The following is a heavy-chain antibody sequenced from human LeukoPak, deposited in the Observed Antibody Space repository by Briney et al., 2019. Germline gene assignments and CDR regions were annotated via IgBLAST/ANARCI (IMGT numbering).Heavy chain of an antibody. J-gene: IGHJ4*02. D-gene: IGHD2-15*01. CDR2: ISAYNGNT. V-gene: IGHV1-18*01. Sequence: ASVKVSCKASGYTFTSYGISWVRQAPGQGLEWMGWISAYNGNTNYAQKLQGRVTMTTATSTSTVYMELRSLRSDDTAVYYCARSTPTAAGNFDYRGQGTLVTVSS. CDR3: ARSTPTAAGNFDY. CDR1: GYTFTSYG.